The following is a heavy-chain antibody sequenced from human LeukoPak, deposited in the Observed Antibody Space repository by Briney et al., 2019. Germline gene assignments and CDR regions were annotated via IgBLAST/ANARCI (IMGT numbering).Heavy chain of an antibody. D-gene: IGHD3-22*01. Sequence: ASVKVSCKASGHTFTSYNIHWVRQAPGQGLEWMGIISPSGGSTNYAQKFQGRVTMTRDMSTSTVHMELSSLRYEDTAIYYCARADDSSGYYYYYYMDVWGKGTTVTVSS. CDR2: ISPSGGST. J-gene: IGHJ6*03. V-gene: IGHV1-46*01. CDR1: GHTFTSYN. CDR3: ARADDSSGYYYYYYMDV.